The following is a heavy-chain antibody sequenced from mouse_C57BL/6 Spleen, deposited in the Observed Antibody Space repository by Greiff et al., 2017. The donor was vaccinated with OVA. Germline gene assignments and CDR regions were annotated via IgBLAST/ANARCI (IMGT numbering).Heavy chain of an antibody. V-gene: IGHV5-15*01. CDR2: ISNLAYSI. CDR3: ARGERGDAMDY. CDR1: GFTFSDYG. J-gene: IGHJ4*01. Sequence: EVMLMESGGGLVQPGGSLKLSCAASGFTFSDYGMAWVRQAPRKGPEWVAFISNLAYSIYYADTVTGRFTISRENAKNTLYLEMSRLRSEDTAMYYCARGERGDAMDYWGQGTSVTVSS.